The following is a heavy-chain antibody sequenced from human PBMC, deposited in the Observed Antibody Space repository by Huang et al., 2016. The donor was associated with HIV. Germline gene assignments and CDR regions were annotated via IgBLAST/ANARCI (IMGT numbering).Heavy chain of an antibody. V-gene: IGHV1-2*02. J-gene: IGHJ4*02. CDR2: SNTKRGGT. Sequence: QVQLVPSGAEVKNPGASVRVSCKASGYTFTGSNIHWVRQAPGQGLEWMGWSNTKRGGTIYAQRLQGRVTMTRDTTISTVHMDRRRIQSDDAAVYFCARDWSFGSSTSPADWGQGTLVTVSS. CDR1: GYTFTGSN. D-gene: IGHD6-6*01. CDR3: ARDWSFGSSTSPAD.